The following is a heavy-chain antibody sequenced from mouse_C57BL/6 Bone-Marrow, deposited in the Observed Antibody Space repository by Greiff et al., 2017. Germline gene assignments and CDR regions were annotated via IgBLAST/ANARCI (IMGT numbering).Heavy chain of an antibody. CDR1: GFNIKDDY. V-gene: IGHV14-4*01. J-gene: IGHJ3*01. CDR2: IDPENGDT. Sequence: EVKLMESGAELVRPGASVKLSCTASGFNIKDDYMHWVKQRPEQGLEWIGWIDPENGDTEYASKFQGKATITVDTSSNTAYLHLSSRTSEDTAVYYCTRIAYWGQGTLVTVSA. CDR3: TRIAY.